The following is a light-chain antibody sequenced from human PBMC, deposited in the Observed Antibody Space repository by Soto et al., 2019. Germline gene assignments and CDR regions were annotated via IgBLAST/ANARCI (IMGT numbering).Light chain of an antibody. V-gene: IGKV1-6*01. CDR2: AAS. Sequence: AIQMTQSPSSLSASVGDRVTITCRASQGIRNELGWYQQKTGEAPKLLIYAASSLQSGVPLRFSGSGSGTDFTLTINSLQPEDFATYYCLQDYSYPRTFGQGTRVEVK. J-gene: IGKJ1*01. CDR1: QGIRNE. CDR3: LQDYSYPRT.